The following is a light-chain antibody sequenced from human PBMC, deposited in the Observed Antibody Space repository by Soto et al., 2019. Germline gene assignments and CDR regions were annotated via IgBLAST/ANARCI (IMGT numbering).Light chain of an antibody. CDR2: RND. CDR1: SSNIGRNY. J-gene: IGLJ1*01. V-gene: IGLV1-47*01. Sequence: QSVLTQPPSASGTSGQRVTISCSGGSSNIGRNYVFWFQHLPGTAPKLLIYRNDQRPSGVPDRFSGSKSGTSASLAISGLRSEDEGHNYCATWDDSMRGFFVFGTGTKVTVL. CDR3: ATWDDSMRGFFV.